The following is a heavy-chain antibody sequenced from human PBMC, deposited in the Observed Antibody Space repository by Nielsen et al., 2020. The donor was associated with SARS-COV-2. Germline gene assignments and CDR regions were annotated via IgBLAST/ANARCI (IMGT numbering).Heavy chain of an antibody. D-gene: IGHD3-22*01. V-gene: IGHV1-3*01. J-gene: IGHJ3*02. CDR2: INAGNGDT. Sequence: VKVSCKASGYTFISYAMHWVRQAPGQRLEWMGWINAGNGDTEYSQKFQGRVTITRDTSANTVYMELSSLRSEDTAVYYCAREELVGYYYDSLRAFDIWGQGTMVTVSS. CDR3: AREELVGYYYDSLRAFDI. CDR1: GYTFISYA.